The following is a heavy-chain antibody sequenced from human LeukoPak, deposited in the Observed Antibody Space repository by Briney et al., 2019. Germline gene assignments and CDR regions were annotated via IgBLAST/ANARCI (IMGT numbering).Heavy chain of an antibody. CDR1: GYSMSSDYF. J-gene: IGHJ4*02. V-gene: IGHV4-38-2*02. Sequence: PSETLSLTCTVSGYSMSSDYFWAWLRQTPGKGLEWIGNIYNGGGLSESTYYNPSLMSRVSISVDTSKNQFSLKLSSVTAADTAVYYCARVWGYCSSTSCSTFDYWGQGTLVTVSS. CDR3: ARVWGYCSSTSCSTFDY. CDR2: IYNGGGLSEST. D-gene: IGHD2-2*02.